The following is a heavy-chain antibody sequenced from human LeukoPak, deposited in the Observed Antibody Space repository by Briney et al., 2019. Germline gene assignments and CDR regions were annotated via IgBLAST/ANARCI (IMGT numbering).Heavy chain of an antibody. CDR3: RGWPIYYYYYLDV. J-gene: IGHJ6*03. CDR2: VNHSGST. Sequence: PPETLSLTCGVSGGSFNAYYWTWIRQPPGKGLEWIGEVNHSGSTSYNPSLKSRVTISVDTTKNQFSLRLSSVTAADAAVYYCRGWPIYYYYYLDVWDQGTTVTVSS. V-gene: IGHV4-34*01. CDR1: GGSFNAYY. D-gene: IGHD6-19*01.